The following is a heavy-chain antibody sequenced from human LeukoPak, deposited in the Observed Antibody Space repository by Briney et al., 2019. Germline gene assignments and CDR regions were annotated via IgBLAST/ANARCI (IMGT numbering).Heavy chain of an antibody. Sequence: ETLSLTCAVYGGSFSGYYWSWIRQPPGKGLEWIGEINHSGSTNYNPSLKSRVTISVDTSKNQFSLKLSSVTAADTAVYYCARGPRGMDVWGKGTTVTVSS. V-gene: IGHV4-34*01. J-gene: IGHJ6*04. CDR1: GGSFSGYY. CDR3: ARGPRGMDV. CDR2: INHSGST.